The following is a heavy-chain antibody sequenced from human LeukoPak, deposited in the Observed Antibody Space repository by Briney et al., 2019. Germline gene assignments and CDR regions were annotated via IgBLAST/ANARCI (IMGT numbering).Heavy chain of an antibody. CDR1: GGSISSHY. V-gene: IGHV4-59*11. CDR3: ARVQEVRASWVTMIVGEETTRHASDI. CDR2: IYYSGST. J-gene: IGHJ3*02. D-gene: IGHD3-22*01. Sequence: SETLSLTCTVSGGSISSHYWSWIRQPPGKGLEWIGYIYYSGSTNYNPSLKGRVTISVDTSKNQFSLKLSSVTAADTAVYYCARVQEVRASWVTMIVGEETTRHASDIWGQGR.